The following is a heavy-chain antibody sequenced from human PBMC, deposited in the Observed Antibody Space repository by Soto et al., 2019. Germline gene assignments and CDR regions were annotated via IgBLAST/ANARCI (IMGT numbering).Heavy chain of an antibody. D-gene: IGHD3-10*01. J-gene: IGHJ3*01. V-gene: IGHV4-61*01. CDR2: IYYAGST. CDR1: GSTDRSSKYH. CDR3: ARVWGGAFEF. Sequence: SVTRSRTGILAGSTDRSSKYHWSWIRQPAGKGLEGIGFIYYAGSTSYNPSLKSRVTIPIDTSKSQFSLKLTSVTAADTAVYYCARVWGGAFEFWGQGTMVT.